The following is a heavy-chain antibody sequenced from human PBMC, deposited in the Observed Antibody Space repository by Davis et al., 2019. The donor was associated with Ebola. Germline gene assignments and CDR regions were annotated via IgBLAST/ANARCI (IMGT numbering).Heavy chain of an antibody. D-gene: IGHD1-26*01. CDR3: TKDASGSLDY. CDR2: ISHDGSNK. Sequence: PGGSLRLSCAASGFSFSAYAMHWVRQAPGKGLEWVAVISHDGSNKYYADSVKGRFTISRDNSKNTLYLQMNSLRAEGTAVYYCTKDASGSLDYWGQGTLVTVS. J-gene: IGHJ4*02. CDR1: GFSFSAYA. V-gene: IGHV3-30-3*01.